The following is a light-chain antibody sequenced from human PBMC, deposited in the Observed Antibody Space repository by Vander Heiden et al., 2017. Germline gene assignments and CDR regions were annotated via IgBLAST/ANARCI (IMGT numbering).Light chain of an antibody. Sequence: DVQMTQSPSTLYASVGDRVTFTCRASQTISTWLAWYQQKPGKAPTLLIDAVSTLVSGVPSRFSGSGSGTVFTLTISNVEPDDFATYYCQQYNNYLPYTFGQGTKLEIK. J-gene: IGKJ2*01. CDR3: QQYNNYLPYT. CDR1: QTISTW. CDR2: AVS. V-gene: IGKV1-5*03.